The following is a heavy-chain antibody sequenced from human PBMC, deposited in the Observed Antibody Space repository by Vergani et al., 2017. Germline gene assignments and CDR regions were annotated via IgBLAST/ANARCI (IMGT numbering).Heavy chain of an antibody. CDR2: IIPIFGTA. Sequence: QVQLVQSGAEVKKPGSSVKVSCKASGGTFSSYAISWVRQAPGQGLEWMGDIIPIFGTANYAQKFQGRVTITADESTSTAYMELSSLSSEDTAVYYCARATGIEDFVVVHDDEAFDFWDQGTMVTVSS. D-gene: IGHD2-2*01. V-gene: IGHV1-69*01. CDR3: ARATGIEDFVVVHDDEAFDF. J-gene: IGHJ3*01. CDR1: GGTFSSYA.